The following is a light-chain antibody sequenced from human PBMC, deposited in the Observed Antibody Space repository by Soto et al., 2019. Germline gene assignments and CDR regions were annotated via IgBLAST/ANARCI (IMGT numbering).Light chain of an antibody. CDR1: SSNIGAGFD. CDR3: QSYDSSLSTYV. V-gene: IGLV1-40*01. CDR2: ANT. Sequence: QSVLTQPTSVSGAPGQRVTISCTGSSSNIGAGFDVHWYQQLPGTAPRLLIYANTHRPSGVPDRISGSKSGTSASLAITGLQAEDEADYYCQSYDSSLSTYVFGTGTKLTVL. J-gene: IGLJ1*01.